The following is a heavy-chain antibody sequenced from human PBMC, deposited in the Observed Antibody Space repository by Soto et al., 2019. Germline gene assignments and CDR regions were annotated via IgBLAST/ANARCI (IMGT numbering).Heavy chain of an antibody. CDR1: GDTFTDYY. J-gene: IGHJ3*02. CDR2: INPNSGGT. V-gene: IGHV1-2*02. CDR3: ASFIAADWDAFDI. D-gene: IGHD6-6*01. Sequence: VKVSCKASGDTFTDYYMHWVRKAPGQGLEWMGWINPNSGGTNYAQKFQGRVTMTRDTSISTAYMELSRLRSDDTAVYYCASFIAADWDAFDIWGQGAMVTVSS.